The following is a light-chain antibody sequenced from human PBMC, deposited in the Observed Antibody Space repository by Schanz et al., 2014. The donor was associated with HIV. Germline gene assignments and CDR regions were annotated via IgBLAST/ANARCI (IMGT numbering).Light chain of an antibody. V-gene: IGLV2-8*01. CDR1: SSDVGGYNY. CDR2: EVS. Sequence: QSVLTQPPSASGSPGQSVTISCTGTSSDVGGYNYISWYQQHPGKAPKLMIYEVSKRPSGVPARFSGSKSGNTASLTVSGLQAEDEADYYFSSYTSSSTRVVFGGGTKLTVL. CDR3: SSYTSSSTRVV. J-gene: IGLJ2*01.